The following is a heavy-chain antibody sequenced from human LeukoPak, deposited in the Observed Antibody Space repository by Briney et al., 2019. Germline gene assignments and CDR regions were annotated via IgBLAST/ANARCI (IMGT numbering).Heavy chain of an antibody. J-gene: IGHJ1*01. CDR1: GYTFTSYG. V-gene: IGHV1-18*01. Sequence: ASVKVSCKASGYTFTSYGISWVRQAPGQGLEWMGWISAYNGNTNYAQKLQGRVTMTTDTSTSTAYMELRSLRSDDTAVYYCARHFGYYYDSSAQCFQHWGQGTLVTVSS. CDR3: ARHFGYYYDSSAQCFQH. CDR2: ISAYNGNT. D-gene: IGHD3-22*01.